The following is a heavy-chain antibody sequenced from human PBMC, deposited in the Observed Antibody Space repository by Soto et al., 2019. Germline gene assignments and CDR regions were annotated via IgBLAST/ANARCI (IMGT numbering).Heavy chain of an antibody. J-gene: IGHJ5*02. Sequence: SETLSLTCAVSGYSISSSNWWGWIRQPPGKGLEWIGYIYYSGSTYYNPSLKSRVTMSVDTSKNQFSLKLSSVTAVDTAVYYCARSPGDIVVVPAAPTVWFDPWGQGTLVIVSS. D-gene: IGHD2-2*01. CDR2: IYYSGST. CDR3: ARSPGDIVVVPAAPTVWFDP. V-gene: IGHV4-28*01. CDR1: GYSISSSNW.